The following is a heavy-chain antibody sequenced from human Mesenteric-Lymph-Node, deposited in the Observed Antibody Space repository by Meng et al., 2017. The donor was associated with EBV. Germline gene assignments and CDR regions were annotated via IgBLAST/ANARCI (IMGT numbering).Heavy chain of an antibody. V-gene: IGHV1-24*01. Sequence: QVQLVQSGAEVRKPGASVKVSCYVSGYPLSEVSMHLVRQATGEGLEWMGGFDSQDGEAVYAQKFQGRVTMTEDTSTATAYMELSSLRSEDTAVYYCAAAEDCIREKSSSECFHHGGPGTMVTVSA. CDR1: GYPLSEVS. CDR2: FDSQDGEA. D-gene: IGHD1-14*01. J-gene: IGHJ1*01. CDR3: AAAEDCIREKSSSECFHH.